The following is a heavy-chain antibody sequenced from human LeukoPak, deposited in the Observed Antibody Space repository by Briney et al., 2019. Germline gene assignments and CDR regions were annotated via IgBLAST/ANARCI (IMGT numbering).Heavy chain of an antibody. Sequence: GGSLRLSCAAPEFTFSNHWMHWVRQALGKGLVWVSHINGDGRTTTYADSVKGRFTISRDNAKNTLYLQVNGLRVDDTAVYYCAGDGHYGMYVWGQGTTVTVSS. CDR1: EFTFSNHW. V-gene: IGHV3-74*01. J-gene: IGHJ6*02. CDR2: INGDGRTT. CDR3: AGDGHYGMYV.